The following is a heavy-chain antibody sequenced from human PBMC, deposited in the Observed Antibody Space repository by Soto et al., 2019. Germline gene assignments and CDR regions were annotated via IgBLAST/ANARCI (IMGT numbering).Heavy chain of an antibody. CDR2: INHSGST. CDR1: CGSFSGYY. V-gene: IGHV4-34*01. Sequence: PSETLSLTCAVYCGSFSGYYWSWIRQPPGKGLEWIGEINHSGSTNYNPSLKGRVTMSVDTSKNQFSLKLSSVTAADTAVYYCAGMGELQIYYYYGMDVWGQGTTVTVPS. J-gene: IGHJ6*02. CDR3: AGMGELQIYYYYGMDV. D-gene: IGHD3-16*01.